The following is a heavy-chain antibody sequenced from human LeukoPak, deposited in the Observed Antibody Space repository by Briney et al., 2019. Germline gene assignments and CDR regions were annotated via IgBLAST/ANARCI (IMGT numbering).Heavy chain of an antibody. CDR2: IYPDDSDT. V-gene: IGHV5-51*01. CDR3: ARPNITSYYDSRGYDAFDV. D-gene: IGHD3-22*01. CDR1: GYRFNAYW. J-gene: IGHJ3*01. Sequence: GESLKISCKGSGYRFNAYWIAWVRQMPGKGLQWMGIIYPDDSDTRYSPSFQGQVTISADKSVRTAYLQWSSLKASDTAMYYCARPNITSYYDSRGYDAFDVWGQGTMVTVSS.